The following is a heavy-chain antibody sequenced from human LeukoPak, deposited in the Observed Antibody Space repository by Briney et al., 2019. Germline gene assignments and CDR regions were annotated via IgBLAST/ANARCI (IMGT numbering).Heavy chain of an antibody. CDR2: INHSGST. D-gene: IGHD1-26*01. CDR1: GGSFSDYY. V-gene: IGHV4-34*01. Sequence: SETLSLTCAVYGGSFSDYYWSWIRHPPGKGLEWSGEINHSGSTDYNPSLKSRVTISVDTSKNQFSLKLSSVTAADTAVYYCARLAYWDPPGYYFDYWGQGTLVTVSS. CDR3: ARLAYWDPPGYYFDY. J-gene: IGHJ4*02.